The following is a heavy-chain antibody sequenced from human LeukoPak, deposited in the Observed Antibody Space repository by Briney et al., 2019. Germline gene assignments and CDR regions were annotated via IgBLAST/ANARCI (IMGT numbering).Heavy chain of an antibody. CDR1: GFTFSSYW. Sequence: GGSLRLSCAASGFTFSSYWMHWVRQAPGKGLVWVSRINTDGSSTSYADSVKGRSTISRDNAKNTLYLQMNSLRAEDTAVYYCARSGTDYYYYMDVWGKGTTVTVSS. V-gene: IGHV3-74*01. D-gene: IGHD1-1*01. J-gene: IGHJ6*03. CDR2: INTDGSST. CDR3: ARSGTDYYYYMDV.